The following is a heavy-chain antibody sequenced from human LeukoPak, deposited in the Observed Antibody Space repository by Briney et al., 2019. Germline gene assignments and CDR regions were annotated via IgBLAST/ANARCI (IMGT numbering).Heavy chain of an antibody. CDR3: ARSYSSGWYGDAFDI. CDR1: GGSFSGYY. CDR2: INHSGST. V-gene: IGHV4-34*01. Sequence: SETLSLTCAVYGGSFSGYYWSWIRQPPGKGLEWIGEINHSGSTIYNPSLKSRVTISVDRSKNQFPLKLSSVTAADTAVYYCARSYSSGWYGDAFDIWGQGTMVTVSS. D-gene: IGHD6-19*01. J-gene: IGHJ3*02.